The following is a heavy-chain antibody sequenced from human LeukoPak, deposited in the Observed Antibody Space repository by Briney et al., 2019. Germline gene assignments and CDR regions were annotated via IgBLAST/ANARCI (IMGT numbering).Heavy chain of an antibody. J-gene: IGHJ4*02. CDR1: GLTFSSYA. V-gene: IGHV3-23*01. CDR2: ISGSGGST. D-gene: IGHD6-25*01. Sequence: GGSLRLSCAASGLTFSSYAMSWVRPAPGKGLEWVSAISGSGGSTYYADYVKGRFTSSRDNSKNTLYLQMNSLRAEDTAVYYCAKDLTRIRAVFHTDDYWGQRTLVTVSP. CDR3: AKDLTRIRAVFHTDDY.